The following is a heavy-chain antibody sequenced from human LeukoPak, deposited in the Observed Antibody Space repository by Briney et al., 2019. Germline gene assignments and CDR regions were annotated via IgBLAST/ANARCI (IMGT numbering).Heavy chain of an antibody. CDR2: IYYSGST. CDR1: GGSISSYY. V-gene: IGHV4-59*01. Sequence: PSETLPLTCTVSGGSISSYYWSWIRQPPGKGLEWIGYIYYSGSTNYNPSLKSRVTISVDTSKNQFSLKLSSVTAADTAVYYCARGGGFWSGYYLDYWGQGTLVTVSS. D-gene: IGHD3-3*01. CDR3: ARGGGFWSGYYLDY. J-gene: IGHJ4*02.